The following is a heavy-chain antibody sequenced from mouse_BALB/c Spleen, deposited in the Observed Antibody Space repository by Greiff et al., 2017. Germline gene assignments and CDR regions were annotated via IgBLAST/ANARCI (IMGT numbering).Heavy chain of an antibody. Sequence: EVQRVESGPELVKPGASVKMSCKASGYTFTSYVMHWVKQKPGQGLEWIGYINPYNDGTKYNEKFKGKATLTSDKSSSTAYMELSSLTSEDSAVYYCARGYRYDWYFDVWGAGTTVTVSS. V-gene: IGHV1-14*01. J-gene: IGHJ1*01. D-gene: IGHD2-14*01. CDR3: ARGYRYDWYFDV. CDR2: INPYNDGT. CDR1: GYTFTSYV.